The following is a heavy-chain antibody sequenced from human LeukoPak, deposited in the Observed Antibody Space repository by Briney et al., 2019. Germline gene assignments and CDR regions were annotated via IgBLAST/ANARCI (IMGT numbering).Heavy chain of an antibody. J-gene: IGHJ3*02. Sequence: PGGSLRLSCAAFGFTFSSYSMNWVRQAPGKGLEWVSSVSSSSSYIYYADSVKGRFTISRDNAKNSLYLQMNSLRAEDTAVYYCAKPYDSSGYYLNFDAFDIWGQGTMVTVSS. CDR1: GFTFSSYS. CDR3: AKPYDSSGYYLNFDAFDI. D-gene: IGHD3-22*01. V-gene: IGHV3-21*01. CDR2: VSSSSSYI.